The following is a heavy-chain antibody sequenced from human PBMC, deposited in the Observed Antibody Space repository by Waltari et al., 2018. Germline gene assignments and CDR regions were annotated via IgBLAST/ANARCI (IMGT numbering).Heavy chain of an antibody. J-gene: IGHJ2*01. CDR3: ARDGCSSTSCYGYFDL. V-gene: IGHV4-59*01. CDR2: IYYSGST. D-gene: IGHD2-2*01. CDR1: GGSISGSY. Sequence: QVQLQESGPGLVKPSEPLSLPCPVPGGSISGSYWSWIRQPPGKGLEWIGYIYYSGSTNYNPSLKSRVTISVDTSKNQFSLKLSSVTAADTAVYYCARDGCSSTSCYGYFDLWGRGTLVTVSS.